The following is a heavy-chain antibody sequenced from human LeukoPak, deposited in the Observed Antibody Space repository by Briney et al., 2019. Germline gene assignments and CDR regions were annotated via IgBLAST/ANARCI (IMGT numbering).Heavy chain of an antibody. V-gene: IGHV4-34*01. CDR2: VNHSGST. Sequence: SETLSLTCAVYGGSFSGYYWSWIRQPPGKGLEWIGEVNHSGSTNYYNPSLKSRVTISVDTSKNQFSLKLSSVTAADTAVYYCVRGSAAAGLRFDYWGQGTLVTVSS. CDR3: VRGSAAAGLRFDY. CDR1: GGSFSGYY. J-gene: IGHJ4*02. D-gene: IGHD6-13*01.